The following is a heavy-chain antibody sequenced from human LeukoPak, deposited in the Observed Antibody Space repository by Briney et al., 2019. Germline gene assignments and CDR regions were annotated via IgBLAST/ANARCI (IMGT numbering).Heavy chain of an antibody. Sequence: GGSLRLSCAASGFTFSDYYMSWIRQAPGKGLEWVSYISSSGSTIYYADSVKGRLTISRDNAKNSLYLQMNSLRAEDTAVYYCARANEYSSSSWGFDYWGQGTLVTVSS. V-gene: IGHV3-11*01. D-gene: IGHD6-6*01. CDR1: GFTFSDYY. CDR2: ISSSGSTI. J-gene: IGHJ4*02. CDR3: ARANEYSSSSWGFDY.